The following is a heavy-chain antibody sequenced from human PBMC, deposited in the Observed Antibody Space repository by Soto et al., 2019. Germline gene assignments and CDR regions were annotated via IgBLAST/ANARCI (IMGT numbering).Heavy chain of an antibody. CDR1: GFTFSSYA. Sequence: GGSLRLSCAASGFTFSSYAMSWIRQAPVKVLEWVSAISGSGGSTYYADSLKGRFTISRDNSKNTLYLQMNSLRAEDTAVYYCAKDMVRGVIINYYYYGMDVWGQGTTVTVSS. D-gene: IGHD3-10*01. V-gene: IGHV3-23*01. J-gene: IGHJ6*02. CDR2: ISGSGGST. CDR3: AKDMVRGVIINYYYYGMDV.